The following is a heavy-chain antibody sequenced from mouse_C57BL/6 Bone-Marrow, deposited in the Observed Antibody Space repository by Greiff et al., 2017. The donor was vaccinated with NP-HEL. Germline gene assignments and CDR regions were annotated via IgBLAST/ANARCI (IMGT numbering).Heavy chain of an antibody. J-gene: IGHJ4*01. V-gene: IGHV1-7*01. CDR3: ATYDGYYNYAMDY. CDR2: INPSSGYT. D-gene: IGHD2-3*01. Sequence: QVQLQQSGAELAKPGASVKLSCKASGYTFTSYWMHWVKQRPGQGLEWIGYINPSSGYTKFNQKFKDKATLTADKSSSTAYMQLSSLTYEDSAVYYCATYDGYYNYAMDYWGQGTSVTVSS. CDR1: GYTFTSYW.